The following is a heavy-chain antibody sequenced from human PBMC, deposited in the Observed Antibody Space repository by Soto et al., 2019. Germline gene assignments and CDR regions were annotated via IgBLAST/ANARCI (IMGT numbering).Heavy chain of an antibody. CDR1: GYSFTSYA. J-gene: IGHJ6*02. D-gene: IGHD2-2*01. V-gene: IGHV1-3*01. CDR2: INAGNGNT. CDR3: ARGVENIVVVLDVFGYYGMDV. Sequence: VASVKVSCKASGYSFTSYAIYCVRQAPGQMLEWMGWINAGNGNTKYSQKLQGRVTFAGDTSASTAHMELSSLRSEDTAVYFCARGVENIVVVLDVFGYYGMDVWGQGTTVTVSS.